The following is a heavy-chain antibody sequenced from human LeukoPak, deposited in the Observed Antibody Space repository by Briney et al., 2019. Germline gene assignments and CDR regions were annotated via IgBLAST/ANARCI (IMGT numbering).Heavy chain of an antibody. V-gene: IGHV3-30*03. J-gene: IGHJ4*02. CDR2: ISYDGSNK. Sequence: GGSLRLSCAASGFTFSSYGMHWVRQAPGKGLEWVTVISYDGSNKYYADSVKGRFTISRDNSKNTLYLQMNSLRAEDTAVYYCARVQGLRFLEWLFDYWGQGTLVTASS. CDR1: GFTFSSYG. D-gene: IGHD3-3*01. CDR3: ARVQGLRFLEWLFDY.